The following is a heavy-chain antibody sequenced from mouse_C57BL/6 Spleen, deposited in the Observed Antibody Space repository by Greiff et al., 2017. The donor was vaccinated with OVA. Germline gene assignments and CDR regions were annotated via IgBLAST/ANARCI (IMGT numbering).Heavy chain of an antibody. D-gene: IGHD2-1*01. J-gene: IGHJ4*01. CDR2: INPNNGGT. V-gene: IGHV1-22*01. CDR1: GYTFTDYN. CDR3: ARNYYRGAMDY. Sequence: EVHLVESGPELVKPGASVKMSCKASGYTFTDYNMHWVKQSHGKSLEWIGYINPNNGGTSYNQKFKGKATLTVNKSSSTAYMELRSLTSEDSAVYYCARNYYRGAMDYWGQGTSVTVSS.